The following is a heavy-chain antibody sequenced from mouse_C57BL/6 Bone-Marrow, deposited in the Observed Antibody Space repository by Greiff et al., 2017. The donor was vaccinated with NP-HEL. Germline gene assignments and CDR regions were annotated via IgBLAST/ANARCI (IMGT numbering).Heavy chain of an antibody. CDR1: GYTFTDYY. CDR3: ARWGLRSVVGTWFAY. J-gene: IGHJ3*01. CDR2: INPNNGGT. Sequence: DVQLQQSGPELVKPGASVKISCKASGYTFTDYYMNWVKQSHGKSLEWIGDINPNNGGTSYNQKFKGKATLTVDKSSSTAYMELRSLTSEDSAVYYCARWGLRSVVGTWFAYWGQGTLVTVSA. D-gene: IGHD1-1*01. V-gene: IGHV1-26*01.